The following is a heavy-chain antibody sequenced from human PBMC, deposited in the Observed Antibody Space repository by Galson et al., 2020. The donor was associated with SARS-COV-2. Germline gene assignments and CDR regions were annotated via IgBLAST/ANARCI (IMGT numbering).Heavy chain of an antibody. CDR3: ARTRVIAQFDP. J-gene: IGHJ5*02. V-gene: IGHV4-34*01. D-gene: IGHD2-21*01. CDR1: GGSLSGYY. CDR2: ISHIAKT. Sequence: SETLSLTCTVYGGSLSGYYWSWIRQAPGTGPAWIGEISHIAKTNYNPSLKSRVTISVDTSKNQFLLKLTSVIAADTAVYYCARTRVIAQFDPWGQGTQVTVSS.